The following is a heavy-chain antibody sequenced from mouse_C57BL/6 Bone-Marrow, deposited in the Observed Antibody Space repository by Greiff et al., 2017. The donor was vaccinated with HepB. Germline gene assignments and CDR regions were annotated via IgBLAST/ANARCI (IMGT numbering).Heavy chain of an antibody. J-gene: IGHJ3*01. CDR1: GYTFTSYW. V-gene: IGHV1-50*01. Sequence: VQLQQSGAELVKPGASVKLSCKASGYTFTSYWMQWVKQRPGQGLEWIGEIDPSDSYTNYNQKFKGKATLTVDTSSSTAYMQLSSLTSEDSAVYYCARAGLLPAWFAYWGQGTLVTVSA. D-gene: IGHD1-1*01. CDR3: ARAGLLPAWFAY. CDR2: IDPSDSYT.